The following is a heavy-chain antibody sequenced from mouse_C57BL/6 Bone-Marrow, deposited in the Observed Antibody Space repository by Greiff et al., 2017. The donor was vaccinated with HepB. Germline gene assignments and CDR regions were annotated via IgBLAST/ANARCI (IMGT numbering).Heavy chain of an antibody. J-gene: IGHJ1*03. Sequence: EVHLVESEGGLVQPGSSMKLSCTASGFTFSDYYMAWVRQVPDKGLEWVANINSDGSSTYYLDSLKSRFIISRDNAKNILYLQMSSLKSEDTATYYCARESYYGSSWYFDVWGTGTTVTVSS. D-gene: IGHD1-1*01. CDR3: ARESYYGSSWYFDV. CDR2: INSDGSST. CDR1: GFTFSDYY. V-gene: IGHV5-16*01.